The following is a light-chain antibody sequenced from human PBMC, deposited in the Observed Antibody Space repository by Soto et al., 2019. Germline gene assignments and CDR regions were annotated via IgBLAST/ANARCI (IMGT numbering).Light chain of an antibody. CDR1: QSVRSN. CDR2: AAS. Sequence: EIVMTQSPATLSLSPGERATLSCRASQSVRSNLAWHQQKPGQAPRLLIYAASSRATGIPDRFSGSGSGTDFTLTISRLEPEDSAVYYCQQYGDSPWTFGQGTKVDIK. CDR3: QQYGDSPWT. J-gene: IGKJ1*01. V-gene: IGKV3-20*01.